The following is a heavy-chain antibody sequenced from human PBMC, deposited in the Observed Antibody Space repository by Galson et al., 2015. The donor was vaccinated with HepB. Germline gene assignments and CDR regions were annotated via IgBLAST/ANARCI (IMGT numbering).Heavy chain of an antibody. D-gene: IGHD1-26*01. CDR3: AKDRHGWERLLDY. J-gene: IGHJ4*02. CDR1: GFTFDDYA. Sequence: SLRLSCAASGFTFDDYAMHWVRQAPGKGLEWASGISWNSGSIGYADSVKGRFTISRDNAKNSLYLQMNSLRAEDTALYYCAKDRHGWERLLDYWGQGTLVTVSS. V-gene: IGHV3-9*01. CDR2: ISWNSGSI.